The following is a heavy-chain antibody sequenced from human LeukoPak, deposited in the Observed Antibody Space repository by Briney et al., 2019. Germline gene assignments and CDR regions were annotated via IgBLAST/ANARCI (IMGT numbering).Heavy chain of an antibody. Sequence: GASVKVSCKASGYTFTGYYMHWVRQAPGQGLEWMGWINPNSGGTNYAQKFQGRVTMTRDTSISTAYMELSRLRSDDTAVYYCARASGTGDVVVVAATLGDYWGHGALVTVSS. CDR2: INPNSGGT. J-gene: IGHJ4*01. V-gene: IGHV1-2*02. CDR1: GYTFTGYY. CDR3: ARASGTGDVVVVAATLGDY. D-gene: IGHD2-15*01.